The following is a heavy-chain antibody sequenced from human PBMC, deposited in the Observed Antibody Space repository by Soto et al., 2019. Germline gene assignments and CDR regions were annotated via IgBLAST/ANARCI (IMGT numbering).Heavy chain of an antibody. Sequence: GGSLRLSCAASGFTFSSYWMSWVRQAPGKGLEWVANIKRDGSEKYYVDSVKGRFTISRDNAKNSLYLQMNSLRAEDTAVYYCARVIYDSSGYYCFDYWGQGTLVTVSS. CDR1: GFTFSSYW. D-gene: IGHD3-22*01. V-gene: IGHV3-7*01. CDR2: IKRDGSEK. CDR3: ARVIYDSSGYYCFDY. J-gene: IGHJ4*02.